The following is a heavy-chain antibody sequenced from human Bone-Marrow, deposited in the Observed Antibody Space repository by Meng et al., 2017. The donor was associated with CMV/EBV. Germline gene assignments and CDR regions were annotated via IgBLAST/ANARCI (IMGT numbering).Heavy chain of an antibody. CDR2: IRYEGSNK. D-gene: IGHD2-2*01. CDR1: ALTLSSFG. Sequence: GSLSPSCAASALTLSSFGMHCVRQAPGKGLEWVAFIRYEGSNKYYADSVKGRFTISRDNSKNTLYLQMNSLRAEDTAVYYCASRSSNPWGQGTLVTVSS. V-gene: IGHV3-30*02. J-gene: IGHJ5*02. CDR3: ASRSSNP.